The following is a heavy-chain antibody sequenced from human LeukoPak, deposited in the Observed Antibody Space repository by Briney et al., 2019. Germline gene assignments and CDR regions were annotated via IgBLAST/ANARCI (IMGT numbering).Heavy chain of an antibody. CDR1: GGSISGGSYY. V-gene: IGHV4-31*03. J-gene: IGHJ3*02. CDR3: ARDSGGRYYSGSGSYSTTDAFEI. CDR2: IYYSGST. Sequence: PSETLSLTCTVSGGSISGGSYYWTWIRQLPGKGLEWMGYIYYSGSTYYNPSLKSRVTMSVDTSKNQFSLKLTSVTAADTAVYYCARDSGGRYYSGSGSYSTTDAFEIWGQGTMVTVSS. D-gene: IGHD3-10*01.